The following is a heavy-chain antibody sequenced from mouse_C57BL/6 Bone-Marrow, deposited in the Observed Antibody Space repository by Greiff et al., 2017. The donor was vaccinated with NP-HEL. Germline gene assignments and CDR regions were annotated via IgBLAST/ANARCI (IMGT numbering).Heavy chain of an antibody. D-gene: IGHD2-4*01. CDR1: GYTFTSYG. J-gene: IGHJ1*03. CDR3: ARSRIYYDYLWDFDV. Sequence: QVHVKQSGAELARPGASVKLSCTASGYTFTSYGISWVKQRTGQGLEWIGEIYPRSGNTYYNEKFKGKATLTADKSSSTAYMELRSLTSEDSAVYFCARSRIYYDYLWDFDVWGTGTTVTVSA. CDR2: IYPRSGNT. V-gene: IGHV1-81*01.